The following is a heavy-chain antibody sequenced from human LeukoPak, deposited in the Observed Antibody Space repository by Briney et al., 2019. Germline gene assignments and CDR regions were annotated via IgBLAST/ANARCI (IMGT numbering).Heavy chain of an antibody. J-gene: IGHJ4*02. CDR3: AKAADWCAGYYIYY. V-gene: IGHV3-23*01. Sequence: GGSQRLPCAASGYTFSSQDMSWVRQAPGKGLEWVSDISASGDTTYYADSVKGRFTISRDNSKNTLDLQMSSLRVEDTAVYYCAKAADWCAGYYIYYWGQ. CDR2: ISASGDTT. D-gene: IGHD3-9*01. CDR1: GYTFSSQD.